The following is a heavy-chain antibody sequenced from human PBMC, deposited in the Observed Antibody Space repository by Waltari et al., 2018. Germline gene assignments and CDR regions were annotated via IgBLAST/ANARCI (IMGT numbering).Heavy chain of an antibody. J-gene: IGHJ3*01. Sequence: QMQLVQSGAEVKKPGASVKGSCKASGYTFTSYDMNWVRQAPGQGLEWMGWMNPSSGNTGYAQRFQGRVTMTRDTSISTAYMELSSLRSEDTAVYFCAMGNGAVIRDAFDVWDQGTMVTVSS. CDR2: MNPSSGNT. V-gene: IGHV1-8*01. D-gene: IGHD2-21*01. CDR1: GYTFTSYD. CDR3: AMGNGAVIRDAFDV.